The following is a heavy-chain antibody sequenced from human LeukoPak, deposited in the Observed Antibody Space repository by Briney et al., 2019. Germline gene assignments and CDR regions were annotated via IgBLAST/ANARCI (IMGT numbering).Heavy chain of an antibody. V-gene: IGHV4-59*01. CDR3: ARHYYDSSGYYFLLDF. D-gene: IGHD3-22*01. J-gene: IGHJ4*02. Sequence: SETLSLTCTVSGVSISGYYWSWIRQPPGKGLEWIGYISYSGSTNYNPSLKSRVTMSVDTSRNQFSLKLSSVTAADTAVYYCARHYYDSSGYYFLLDFWGQGTLVTVSS. CDR1: GVSISGYY. CDR2: ISYSGST.